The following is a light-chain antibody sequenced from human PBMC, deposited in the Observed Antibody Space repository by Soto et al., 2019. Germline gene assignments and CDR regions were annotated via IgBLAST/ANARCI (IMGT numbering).Light chain of an antibody. CDR1: SSDVGAYNY. CDR2: EVD. Sequence: QYARTPPSSISASPGQSISISCPVSSSDVGAYNYVAWYQQQPGKAPNLLIYEVDNRPSGISHRFSGSKSGHTASLTISGLQTEDEADYYCTSYTVINTAVFGGGTKVTVL. J-gene: IGLJ3*02. CDR3: TSYTVINTAV. V-gene: IGLV2-14*01.